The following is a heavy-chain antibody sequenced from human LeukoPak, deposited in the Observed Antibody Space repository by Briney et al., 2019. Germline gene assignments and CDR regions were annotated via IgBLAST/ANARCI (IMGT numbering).Heavy chain of an antibody. J-gene: IGHJ5*02. Sequence: AGGSLRLSCAASGFTFSSYSMNWVRQPPGKGLEWIGEINHSGSTNYNPSLKSRVTISVDTSKNQFSLKLSSVTAADTAVYYCASRRYSSSWYRLMWFDPWGQGTLVTVSS. D-gene: IGHD6-13*01. CDR1: GFTFSSYS. CDR2: INHSGST. V-gene: IGHV4-34*01. CDR3: ASRRYSSSWYRLMWFDP.